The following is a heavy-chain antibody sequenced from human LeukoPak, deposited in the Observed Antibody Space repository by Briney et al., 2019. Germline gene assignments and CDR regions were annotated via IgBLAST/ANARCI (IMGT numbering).Heavy chain of an antibody. D-gene: IGHD6-6*01. CDR1: GYTFTGYY. CDR3: ARAIAARLCDY. CDR2: INPNSGGT. Sequence: ASVKVSCKASGYTFTGYYMHWVRQAPGQGLEWMGWINPNSGGTSYAQKFQGRVTMTRDTSISTAYMELSRLRSDDTAVYYCARAIAARLCDYWGQGTLVTVSS. J-gene: IGHJ4*02. V-gene: IGHV1-2*02.